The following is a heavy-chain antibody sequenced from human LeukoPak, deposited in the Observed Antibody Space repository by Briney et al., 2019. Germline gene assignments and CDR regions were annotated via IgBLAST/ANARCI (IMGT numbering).Heavy chain of an antibody. V-gene: IGHV3-7*01. CDR3: ARGGYD. CDR1: GFTFSSYG. J-gene: IGHJ4*02. D-gene: IGHD5-12*01. CDR2: IKQDGNEK. Sequence: PGGSLRLSCAASGFTFSSYGMHWVRQAPGKGLEWVANIKQDGNEKYYVDSVKGRFTISRDNAKNSLYLQMNSLRVEDTAIYYCARGGYDWGQGTLVTVSS.